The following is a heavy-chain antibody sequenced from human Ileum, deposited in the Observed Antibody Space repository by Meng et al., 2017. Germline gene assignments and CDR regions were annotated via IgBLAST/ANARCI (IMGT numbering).Heavy chain of an antibody. Sequence: QVQPEQSDAEVKKPGALVKVSCKASGYIFTRYGIGWVRQAPGQGLEWMGWISAYSGNTKYAQKLQGRVTMTTDTSTSTAYMELRNLRSDDTAVYYCARDTVGTTLGDYWGQGTLVTVSS. J-gene: IGHJ4*02. CDR2: ISAYSGNT. CDR3: ARDTVGTTLGDY. CDR1: GYIFTRYG. D-gene: IGHD4-23*01. V-gene: IGHV1-18*01.